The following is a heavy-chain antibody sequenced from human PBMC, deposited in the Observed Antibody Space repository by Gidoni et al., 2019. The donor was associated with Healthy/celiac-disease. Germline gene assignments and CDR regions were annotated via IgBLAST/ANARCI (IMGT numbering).Heavy chain of an antibody. CDR3: ARGGVQYYYDSSDTDGMDV. CDR1: GSTFSSYA. J-gene: IGHJ6*02. CDR2: ISYDGSNK. Sequence: QVQLVESGGGVVQPGRSLRLSCAASGSTFSSYAMHWVRQAPGKGLEWVAVISYDGSNKYYADSVKGRFTISRDNSKNTLYLQMNSLRAEDTAVYYCARGGVQYYYDSSDTDGMDVWGQGTTVTVSS. V-gene: IGHV3-30-3*01. D-gene: IGHD3-22*01.